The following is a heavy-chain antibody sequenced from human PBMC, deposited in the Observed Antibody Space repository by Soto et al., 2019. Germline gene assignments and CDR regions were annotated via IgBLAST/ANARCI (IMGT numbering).Heavy chain of an antibody. J-gene: IGHJ4*02. CDR2: IIPIFGTA. CDR1: GGTFSSYA. Sequence: SVKVSCKASGGTFSSYAISWVRQAPGQGLEWMGGIIPIFGTANYAQKFQGRVTITADESTSTAYMELSSLRSEDTAVYYCAREAGGGGDWTPDVYGGQGTLVTVSS. CDR3: AREAGGGGDWTPDVY. D-gene: IGHD2-21*02. V-gene: IGHV1-69*13.